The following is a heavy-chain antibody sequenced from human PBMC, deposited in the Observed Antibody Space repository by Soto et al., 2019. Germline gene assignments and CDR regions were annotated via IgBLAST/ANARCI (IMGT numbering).Heavy chain of an antibody. CDR3: ARDFAYFDS. D-gene: IGHD3-3*01. V-gene: IGHV4-61*01. CDR2: VYHTGRT. Sequence: SETLSLTCTVSGGSFKSGSYSWSWIRQPPGKGLEWIGYVYHTGRTSYNPSLKSRVSISMDTSKDQFSLNLDSVTAADTAVYFCARDFAYFDSWGRGTLVTVSS. J-gene: IGHJ4*02. CDR1: GGSFKSGSYS.